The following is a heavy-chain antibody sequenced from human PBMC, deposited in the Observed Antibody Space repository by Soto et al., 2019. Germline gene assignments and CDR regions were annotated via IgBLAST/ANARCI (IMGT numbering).Heavy chain of an antibody. V-gene: IGHV4-4*07. CDR3: AREAGRDTAMVKKWYFDL. D-gene: IGHD5-18*01. Sequence: QVQLQESGPGLVKPSETLSLTCTVSGGSISSYYWSWIRQPAGKGLEWIGRIYTSGSTNYNPSLKSRVTMSVDTSKNQFSLKLSSVTAADTAVYYCAREAGRDTAMVKKWYFDLWGRGTLVTGSS. CDR1: GGSISSYY. J-gene: IGHJ2*01. CDR2: IYTSGST.